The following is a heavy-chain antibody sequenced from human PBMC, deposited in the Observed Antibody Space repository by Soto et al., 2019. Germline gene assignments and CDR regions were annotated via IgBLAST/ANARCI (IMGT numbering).Heavy chain of an antibody. CDR3: AKRDSSGYYPYYYGMDV. V-gene: IGHV3-23*01. D-gene: IGHD3-22*01. J-gene: IGHJ6*02. CDR1: GFTFSSYA. Sequence: GGSLRLSCAASGFTFSSYAMSWVRQAPGKGLEWVSAISGSDGSTYYADSVKGRFTISRGNSKNTLYLQMNSLRAEDTAVYYCAKRDSSGYYPYYYGMDVWGQGTTVTVSS. CDR2: ISGSDGST.